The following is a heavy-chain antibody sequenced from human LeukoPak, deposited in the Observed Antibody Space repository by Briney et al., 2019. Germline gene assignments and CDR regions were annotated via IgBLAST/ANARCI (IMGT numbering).Heavy chain of an antibody. CDR2: IRYDGSNK. Sequence: GGSLRLSCAASGFTFSSYGMHWVRQAPGKGLEWVAIIRYDGSNKYYADSVKGRFTISRDNSKNTLYLQMNSLRAEDTAVYYCAKPSSSFSPYFDYWGQGTLVTVSS. D-gene: IGHD6-6*01. J-gene: IGHJ4*02. CDR3: AKPSSSFSPYFDY. V-gene: IGHV3-30*02. CDR1: GFTFSSYG.